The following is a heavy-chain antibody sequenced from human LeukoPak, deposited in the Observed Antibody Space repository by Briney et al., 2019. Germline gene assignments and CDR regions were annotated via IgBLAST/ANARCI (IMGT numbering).Heavy chain of an antibody. CDR3: ARLEVGSSWYGNYYYYGMDV. CDR2: IYYSGSS. CDR1: GGSISSYY. V-gene: IGHV4-59*08. D-gene: IGHD6-13*01. J-gene: IGHJ6*02. Sequence: SETLSLTCTVSGGSISSYYWSWIRQPPGKGLERIGYIYYSGSSTYNPSLKSRVTISVDTSKNQFSLKLSSVTAADTAVYYCARLEVGSSWYGNYYYYGMDVWGQGTTVTVSS.